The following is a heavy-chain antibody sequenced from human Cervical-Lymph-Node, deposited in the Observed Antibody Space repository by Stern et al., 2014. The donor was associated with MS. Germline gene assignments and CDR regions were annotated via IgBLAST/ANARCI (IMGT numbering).Heavy chain of an antibody. V-gene: IGHV1-3*01. J-gene: IGHJ6*02. CDR3: ARADPSPAYYYYGMDV. CDR1: GFTFTSSV. Sequence: VQLVQSGADVEKPGASVKVSCKASGFTFTSSVIHWVRQAPGQRPEWMGWINVGIGNTKYSQTFQGRVTITRDTSASTVYLELSSLRSEDTAVYYCARADPSPAYYYYGMDVWGQGTTVTVSS. CDR2: INVGIGNT.